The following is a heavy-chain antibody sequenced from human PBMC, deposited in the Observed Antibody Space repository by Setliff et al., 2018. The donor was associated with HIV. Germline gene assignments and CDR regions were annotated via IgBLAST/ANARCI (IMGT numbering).Heavy chain of an antibody. D-gene: IGHD3-22*01. CDR1: GFTFSDYY. V-gene: IGHV3-11*01. CDR2: ISGSSTTI. Sequence: PGGSLRLSCAASGFTFSDYYMSWIRQAPGMGLEWVSYISGSSTTIYYADSVKGRFIISRDNAKNSLYLQMNSLRAEDTAVYYCAKAEIVVVISPDEFDIWGQGTMVTVSS. CDR3: AKAEIVVVISPDEFDI. J-gene: IGHJ3*02.